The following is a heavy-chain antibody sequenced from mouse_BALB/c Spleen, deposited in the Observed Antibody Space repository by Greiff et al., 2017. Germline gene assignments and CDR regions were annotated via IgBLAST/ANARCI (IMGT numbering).Heavy chain of an antibody. D-gene: IGHD6-1*01. Sequence: DVKLVESGGGLVQPKGSLKLSCAASGFTFNTYAMHWVCQAPGKGLEWVARIRSKSNNYATYYADSVKDRFTISRDDSQSMLYLQMNNLKTEDTAMYYCVRERVGDYAMDYWGQGTSVTVTS. CDR2: IRSKSNNYAT. V-gene: IGHV10-3*03. CDR3: VRERVGDYAMDY. J-gene: IGHJ4*01. CDR1: GFTFNTYA.